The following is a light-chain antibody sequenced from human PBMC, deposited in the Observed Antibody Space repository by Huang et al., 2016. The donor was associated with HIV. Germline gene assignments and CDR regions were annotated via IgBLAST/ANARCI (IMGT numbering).Light chain of an antibody. CDR2: AAS. CDR3: QQYALSPWT. V-gene: IGKV3-20*01. Sequence: EIVLTQSPGTLSLSPGQRLTLSCRASQTVSNDYLAWYQQKPGQFPRLLIYAASTMAAGNPDRFSGSGSATDLILTVSRLEPEDSAVYYCQQYALSPWTFGHGTKVEI. CDR1: QTVSNDY. J-gene: IGKJ1*01.